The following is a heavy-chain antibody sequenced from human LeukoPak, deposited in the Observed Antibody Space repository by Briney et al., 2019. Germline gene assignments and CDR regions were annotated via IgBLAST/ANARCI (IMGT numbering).Heavy chain of an antibody. J-gene: IGHJ4*02. CDR2: IYDSGST. CDR1: GGSISNYY. D-gene: IGHD3-22*01. V-gene: IGHV4-59*01. CDR3: AGGKTHYYDSSGYPNYYFDY. Sequence: SETLSLTCTVSGGSISNYYWSWIRQPPGKGLEWIGYIYDSGSTNYNPSLKSRVTVSVDTSKNQFFLKLSSVTAADTAVYYRAGGKTHYYDSSGYPNYYFDYWGQGTLVTVSS.